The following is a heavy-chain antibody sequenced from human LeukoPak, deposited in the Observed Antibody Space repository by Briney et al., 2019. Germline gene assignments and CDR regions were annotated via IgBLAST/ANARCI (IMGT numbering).Heavy chain of an antibody. CDR3: ARGWVASYGMDV. V-gene: IGHV4-59*01. CDR1: GGSISSYY. J-gene: IGHJ6*02. CDR2: IYYSGST. D-gene: IGHD2-15*01. Sequence: PSETLSLTCTVSGGSISSYYWSWIRQPPGKGLEWIGYIYYSGSTNYNPSLKSRATISVDTSKNQFSLKLSSVTAADTAVYYCARGWVASYGMDVWGQGTTVTVSS.